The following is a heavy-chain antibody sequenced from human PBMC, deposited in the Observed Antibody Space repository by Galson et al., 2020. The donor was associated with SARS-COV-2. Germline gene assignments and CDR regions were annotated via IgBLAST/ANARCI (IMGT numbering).Heavy chain of an antibody. V-gene: IGHV3-21*01. CDR2: ISSSSSYI. J-gene: IGHJ6*02. D-gene: IGHD5-12*01. Sequence: GGSLRLSCAASGFTFSSYSMNWVRQAPGKGLEWVSSISSSSSYIYYADSVKGRFTISRDNAKNSLYLQMNSLRAEDTAVYYCARDRRLYSGYDLYYYYYGMDVWGQGTTVTVSS. CDR3: ARDRRLYSGYDLYYYYYGMDV. CDR1: GFTFSSYS.